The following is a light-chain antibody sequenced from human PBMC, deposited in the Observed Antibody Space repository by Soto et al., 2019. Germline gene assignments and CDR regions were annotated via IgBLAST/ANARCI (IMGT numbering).Light chain of an antibody. V-gene: IGKV3-11*01. J-gene: IGKJ3*01. CDR1: QSVSSY. Sequence: EIVLTQSPATLSLSPGERATLSCRASQSVSSYLAWYQQKPGQAPRLLIYDASNRATGLPARFSGSGSGTDFTLTISSLEPEAFVVYYCRQRSHWPLTFGPGTKVDIK. CDR3: RQRSHWPLT. CDR2: DAS.